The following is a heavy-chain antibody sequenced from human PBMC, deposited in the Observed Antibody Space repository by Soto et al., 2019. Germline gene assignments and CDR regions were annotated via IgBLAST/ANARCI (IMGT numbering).Heavy chain of an antibody. V-gene: IGHV3-30-3*01. CDR2: ISYDGTTK. CDR1: GFTFSTHA. CDR3: ARDRPYSSSWYPEY. J-gene: IGHJ4*02. Sequence: QVHLVESGGGVVRPGGSLRLSCAASGFTFSTHAMHWVRQAHGKGLEWVALISYDGTTKYYADSVKGRFTISRDNSKNTLYLQMNSLRGEDMAIYYCARDRPYSSSWYPEYWGQGTLVTVSS. D-gene: IGHD6-13*01.